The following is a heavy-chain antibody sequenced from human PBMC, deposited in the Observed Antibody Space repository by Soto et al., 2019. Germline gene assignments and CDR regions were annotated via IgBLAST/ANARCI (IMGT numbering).Heavy chain of an antibody. CDR1: GGSFSGSY. CDR2: INHSGST. Sequence: LSLTCAVYGGSFSGSYWSWIRQPPGKGLEWIGEINHSGSTNYNPSLKSRVTISVDTSKNQFSLKLSSVTAADTAVYYCARKKRGYSGYVDYYYYMDVWGKGTTVTVSS. CDR3: ARKKRGYSGYVDYYYYMDV. J-gene: IGHJ6*03. D-gene: IGHD5-12*01. V-gene: IGHV4-34*01.